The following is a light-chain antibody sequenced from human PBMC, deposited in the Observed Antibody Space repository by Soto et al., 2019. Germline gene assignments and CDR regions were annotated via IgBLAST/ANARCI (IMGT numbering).Light chain of an antibody. V-gene: IGKV1-27*01. CDR1: QDIGPY. CDR2: SAS. CDR3: QQSDSTPYT. Sequence: DIQMTQSPSSLSASVGDRVTITCRASQDIGPYLAWYQQKSGRVPELLIYSASTLQSGVPSRFSGSGSGADFSLTIASLQPEDFSTYYCQQSDSTPYTFGQGTKVEI. J-gene: IGKJ2*01.